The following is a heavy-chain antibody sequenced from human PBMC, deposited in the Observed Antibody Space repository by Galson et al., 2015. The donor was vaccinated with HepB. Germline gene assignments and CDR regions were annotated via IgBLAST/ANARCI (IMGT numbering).Heavy chain of an antibody. Sequence: SVKVSCKASGYTFTDYYIHWVRQAPGQGLEWMGQISPKSGGTYFAQNFQGRVTMTADTSISTAYMELSRLTSDDTAVYYCARNDHGDLNWFDPWGQGTLVTASS. D-gene: IGHD4-17*01. CDR1: GYTFTDYY. J-gene: IGHJ5*02. V-gene: IGHV1-2*06. CDR3: ARNDHGDLNWFDP. CDR2: ISPKSGGT.